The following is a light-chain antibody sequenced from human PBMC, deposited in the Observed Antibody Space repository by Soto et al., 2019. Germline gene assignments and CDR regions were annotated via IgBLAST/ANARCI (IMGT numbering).Light chain of an antibody. Sequence: QSVLTQPPSASGTPGQRVTISCSGSSSNIGRNTVNWYQQLPGTAPKLLIYNNNQRPSGVPDRFSASKSATSASLAISVLQSEDEADYYCTAWDDSLDGYLFGTGTKVTVL. CDR1: SSNIGRNT. J-gene: IGLJ1*01. CDR2: NNN. V-gene: IGLV1-44*01. CDR3: TAWDDSLDGYL.